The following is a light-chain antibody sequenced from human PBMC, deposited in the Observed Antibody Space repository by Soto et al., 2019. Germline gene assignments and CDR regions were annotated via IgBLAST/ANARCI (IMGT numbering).Light chain of an antibody. CDR1: SSDVGSYIF. CDR3: SLYAGGNNVI. V-gene: IGLV2-8*01. Sequence: QSALTHPPSASGSPGQSVTISCAGTSSDVGSYIFVSWYQHHPGKAPKLLIYEITKRPPGVSDRFSGSKSGNTASLTVSGLQVEDEADYYCSLYAGGNNVIFGGGTKVTVL. J-gene: IGLJ2*01. CDR2: EIT.